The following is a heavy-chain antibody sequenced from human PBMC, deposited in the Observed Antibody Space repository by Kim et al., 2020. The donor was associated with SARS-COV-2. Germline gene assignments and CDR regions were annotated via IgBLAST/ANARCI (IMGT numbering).Heavy chain of an antibody. D-gene: IGHD4-17*01. J-gene: IGHJ6*02. V-gene: IGHV3-73*01. CDR1: GFTFSGSA. Sequence: GGSLRLSCAASGFTFSGSAMHWVRQASGKRLEWVGRIRSKANSYATAYAASVKGRFTISRDDSKNTAYLQMNSLKTEDTAVYYCTRTTVTYYDYYGMDVWGQGTTVTVSS. CDR3: TRTTVTYYDYYGMDV. CDR2: IRSKANSYAT.